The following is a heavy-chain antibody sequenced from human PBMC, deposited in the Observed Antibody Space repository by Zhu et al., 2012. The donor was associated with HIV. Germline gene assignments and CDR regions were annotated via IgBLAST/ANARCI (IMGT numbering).Heavy chain of an antibody. CDR1: GFTFSTYW. Sequence: EVQLVESGGGLVQFGGSLRLSCAASGFTFSTYWMHWVRQAPGRGRCGSQALMEMRAVFNYADSVRGRFTISRDNAKNTLYLQMNSLRAEDAAMYYCTRDPVRGDDYNFDFWGQGTLVTVSS. CDR2: LMEMRAVF. D-gene: IGHD5-24*01. J-gene: IGHJ4*02. CDR3: TRDPVRGDDYNFDF. V-gene: IGHV3-74*01.